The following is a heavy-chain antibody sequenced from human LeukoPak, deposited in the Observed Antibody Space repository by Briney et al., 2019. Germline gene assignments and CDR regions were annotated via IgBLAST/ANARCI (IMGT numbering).Heavy chain of an antibody. CDR2: IGISSGNT. J-gene: IGHJ4*02. CDR1: GFTFSDYS. CDR3: ARDVWTGVAVSDY. V-gene: IGHV3-48*04. Sequence: PGGSLRLSCAASGFTFSDYSMNWVRQAPGKGLEWISWIGISSGNTKYADSVKGRFTISGDNAKTSVYLQLNSLRADDTAVYYCARDVWTGVAVSDYWGQGTLVTVSS. D-gene: IGHD6-19*01.